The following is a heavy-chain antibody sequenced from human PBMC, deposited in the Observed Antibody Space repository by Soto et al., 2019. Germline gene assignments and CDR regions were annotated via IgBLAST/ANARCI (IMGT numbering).Heavy chain of an antibody. V-gene: IGHV3-7*03. CDR3: ARDRRRRGDAFDI. CDR1: GFTFSSYW. CDR2: IKQDGSEK. Sequence: GESLKISCAASGFTFSSYWMSWVRQAPGKGLEWVANIKQDGSEKYYVDSVKGRFTISRDNAKNSLYLQMNSLRAEDTAVYYCARDRRRRGDAFDIWGQGTMVTVSS. J-gene: IGHJ3*02.